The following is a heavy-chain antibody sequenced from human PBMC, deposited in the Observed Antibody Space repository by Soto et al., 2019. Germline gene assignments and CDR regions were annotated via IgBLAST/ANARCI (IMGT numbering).Heavy chain of an antibody. CDR2: ISGYNGNT. J-gene: IGHJ4*02. CDR1: GFTFSKFG. D-gene: IGHD2-15*01. CDR3: ARAYCSAGSCYPDY. Sequence: QVPLVQSGAEVKKPGASVKVSCKASGFTFSKFGISWVRQAPGQGLEGMGWISGYNGNTDYAQKFQGRVTMTTDTSTSTAYLELRSLRSDDTAVFFCARAYCSAGSCYPDYWGQGTLVTVSS. V-gene: IGHV1-18*01.